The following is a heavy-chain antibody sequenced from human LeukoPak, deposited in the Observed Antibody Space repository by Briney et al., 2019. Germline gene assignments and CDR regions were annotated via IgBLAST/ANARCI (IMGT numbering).Heavy chain of an antibody. D-gene: IGHD6-13*01. J-gene: IGHJ3*01. CDR1: GFTFDDYA. CDR3: SSNSGYSRSYSFED. Sequence: GGSLRLSCTASGFTFDDYAMRWIRQAPGQGLEWVSFICGDGLGTYYADSVKGRFTISRDNYKNSLYLQMNSLRTEDTALYFCSSNSGYSRSYSFEDWGQGKMVTVSS. CDR2: ICGDGLGT. V-gene: IGHV3-43*02.